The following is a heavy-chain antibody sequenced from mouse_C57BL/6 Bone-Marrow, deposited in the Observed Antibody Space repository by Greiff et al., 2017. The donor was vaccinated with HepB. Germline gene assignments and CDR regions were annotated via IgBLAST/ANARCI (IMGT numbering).Heavy chain of an antibody. CDR2: IHPNSGST. CDR3: ARGFQLGLLFDY. Sequence: QVQLQQPGAELVKPGASVKLSCKASGYTFTSYWMHWLKQRPGQGLEWIGMIHPNSGSTNYNEKFKSKATLTVDKSSSTAYMQLSSLTSEDSAVYYCARGFQLGLLFDYWGQGTTLTVSS. J-gene: IGHJ2*01. D-gene: IGHD3-1*01. CDR1: GYTFTSYW. V-gene: IGHV1-64*01.